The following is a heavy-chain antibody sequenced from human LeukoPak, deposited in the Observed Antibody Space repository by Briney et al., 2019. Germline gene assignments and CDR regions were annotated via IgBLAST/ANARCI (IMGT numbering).Heavy chain of an antibody. V-gene: IGHV1-2*02. Sequence: ASVKVSCKASGYTFTGYYMHWVRQAPGQGLEWMGWINPNSGGTNYAQKFQGRVTMTRDTSISTAYMELSRLRSDDTAVYYCARGAVVPAAISEWFDPWGQGTLVTVSS. CDR2: INPNSGGT. CDR1: GYTFTGYY. J-gene: IGHJ5*02. CDR3: ARGAVVPAAISEWFDP. D-gene: IGHD2-2*01.